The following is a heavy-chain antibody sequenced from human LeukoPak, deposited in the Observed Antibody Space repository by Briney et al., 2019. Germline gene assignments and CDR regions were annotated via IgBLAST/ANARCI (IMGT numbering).Heavy chain of an antibody. Sequence: GGSLRLSCVASGFTFSSYFMTWVRQAPGEGLEWVSDIRGSGSHTYYADSVKGRFTISRDNSKNALYLQMNSLRVEDTAVYYCATRRSPLDYWGQGTPVTVSS. CDR2: IRGSGSHT. CDR3: ATRRSPLDY. J-gene: IGHJ4*02. CDR1: GFTFSSYF. V-gene: IGHV3-23*01.